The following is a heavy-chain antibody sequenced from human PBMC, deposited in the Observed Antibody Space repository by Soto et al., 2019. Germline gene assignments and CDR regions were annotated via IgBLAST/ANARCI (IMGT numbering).Heavy chain of an antibody. CDR1: GFSVSATS. CDR2: MHRGGTT. CDR3: ARVNTTLVDHFDC. D-gene: IGHD5-18*01. Sequence: GGSLRLSCVVSGFSVSATSIFWVRQATGKGLEWVSLMHRGGTTDNADSVKGRFTTSRDKSKNTLYLHMDGLRVEDTAVYYCARVNTTLVDHFDCWGQGTLVTVSS. J-gene: IGHJ4*02. V-gene: IGHV3-53*01.